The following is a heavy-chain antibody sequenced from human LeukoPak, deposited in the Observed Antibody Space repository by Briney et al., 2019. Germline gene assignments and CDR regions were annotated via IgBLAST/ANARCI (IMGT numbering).Heavy chain of an antibody. J-gene: IGHJ6*03. V-gene: IGHV4-59*01. D-gene: IGHD3-3*01. CDR1: GGSICSYY. CDR2: IYYSGST. Sequence: SETLSLTCTVSGGSICSYYWSWIRQPPGKGLEWIGYIYYSGSTNYNPSLKSRVTISVDTSKNQFSLKLSSVTAADTAVYYCARASPDFWSGHYYYYYMDVWGKGTTVTVSS. CDR3: ARASPDFWSGHYYYYYMDV.